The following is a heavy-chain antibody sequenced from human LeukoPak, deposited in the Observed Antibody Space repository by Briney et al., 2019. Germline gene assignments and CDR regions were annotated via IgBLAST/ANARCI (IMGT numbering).Heavy chain of an antibody. V-gene: IGHV3-21*06. CDR1: GFTFSNYN. CDR2: ISSRGSDT. J-gene: IGHJ3*02. CDR3: ARIDAFDI. Sequence: PGGSLRLSCAASGFTFSNYNMNWVRQAPGKGLEWVSYISSRGSDTYYADSVKGRFTISRDNAKNSLYLQMNSLRAEDTAVYYCARIDAFDIWGQRTMVTVSS.